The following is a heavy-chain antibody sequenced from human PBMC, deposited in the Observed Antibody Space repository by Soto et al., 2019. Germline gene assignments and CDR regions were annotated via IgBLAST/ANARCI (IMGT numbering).Heavy chain of an antibody. V-gene: IGHV3-66*01. D-gene: IGHD3-10*01. CDR3: ARENYYGSGSYYLSDYYYYYMDV. CDR2: IYSGGST. Sequence: EVQLVESGGGLVQPGGSLRLSCAASGFTVSSNYMSWVRQAPGKGLEWVSVIYSGGSTYYADSVKGRFTISRDNSKKTLYLQMNSLRDEDTAVYYCARENYYGSGSYYLSDYYYYYMDVWGKGTTVTVSS. J-gene: IGHJ6*03. CDR1: GFTVSSNY.